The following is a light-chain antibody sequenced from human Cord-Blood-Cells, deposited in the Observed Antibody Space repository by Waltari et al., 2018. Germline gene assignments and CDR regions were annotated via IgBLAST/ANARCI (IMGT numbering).Light chain of an antibody. CDR2: DVS. CDR3: SSYTSSSTLGVV. CDR1: SSDVGGYNY. Sequence: QSALTQPASVSGSPGQSITISCTGTSSDVGGYNYVSWYQQPPGKAPKLMIYDVSNRHSGDCNRFPGSKSGNSATLTISGLQAEDEADYYCSSYTSSSTLGVVFGGGTKLTVL. V-gene: IGLV2-14*01. J-gene: IGLJ2*01.